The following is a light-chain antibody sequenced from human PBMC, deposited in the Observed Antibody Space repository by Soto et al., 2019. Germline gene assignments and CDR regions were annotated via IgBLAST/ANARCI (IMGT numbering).Light chain of an antibody. CDR1: SSDVGGFDY. CDR2: DVS. CDR3: NSYTSCSTLYV. Sequence: QSALTQPASVSGSPGQSITISCTGTSSDVGGFDYVSWYQQHPGKAPKLVIYDVSNRPSGVSNRFTGSKSGDTASLTISGLQAEDEADYYCNSYTSCSTLYVFGTGTKLTVL. V-gene: IGLV2-14*01. J-gene: IGLJ1*01.